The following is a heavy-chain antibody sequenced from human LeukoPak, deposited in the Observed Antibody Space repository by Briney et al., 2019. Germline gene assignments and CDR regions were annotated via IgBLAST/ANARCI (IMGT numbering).Heavy chain of an antibody. D-gene: IGHD3-10*01. CDR2: INTNTGNP. V-gene: IGHV7-4-1*02. CDR1: GYTFTNYA. CDR3: ARLWRSFGELAGVYGY. Sequence: GASVKVSCKASGYTFTNYAINWVRQAPGQGLEWMGWINTNTGNPTYAQGFTGRFVFSLDTSVSTSYLQISSLKAEDTAVYYCARLWRSFGELAGVYGYWGQGTLVTVSS. J-gene: IGHJ4*02.